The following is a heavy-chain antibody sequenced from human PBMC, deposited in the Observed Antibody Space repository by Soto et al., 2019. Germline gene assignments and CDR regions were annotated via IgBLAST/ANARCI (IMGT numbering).Heavy chain of an antibody. D-gene: IGHD3-9*01. Sequence: ASVKVSCKASGYTFTGYYIHWVRQAPGQGLEWMGWINPYSGGTDYAQKFQGWVTMTRDTSITTAYMELTRLRSDDTAVYYCASVMSGSYNKGAFDIWGQGTIVTVS. J-gene: IGHJ3*02. CDR3: ASVMSGSYNKGAFDI. V-gene: IGHV1-2*04. CDR1: GYTFTGYY. CDR2: INPYSGGT.